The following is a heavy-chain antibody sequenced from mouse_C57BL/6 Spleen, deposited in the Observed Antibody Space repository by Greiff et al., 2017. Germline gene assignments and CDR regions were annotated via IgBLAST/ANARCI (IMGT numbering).Heavy chain of an antibody. J-gene: IGHJ2*01. Sequence: EVQLVESGGGLVKPGGSLKLSCAASGFTFSSYAMSWVRQTPEKRLEWVATISDGGSYTYYPDNVKGRFTISRDNAKNNLYLQMSHLKSEDTAMYYCARDGDSSGYVGYFDYWGQGTTLTVSS. CDR2: ISDGGSYT. CDR3: ARDGDSSGYVGYFDY. CDR1: GFTFSSYA. V-gene: IGHV5-4*01. D-gene: IGHD3-2*02.